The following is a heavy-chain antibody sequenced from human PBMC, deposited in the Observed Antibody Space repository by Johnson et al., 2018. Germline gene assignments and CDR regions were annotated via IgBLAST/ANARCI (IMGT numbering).Heavy chain of an antibody. Sequence: VQLLESGPGLVKPSETLSLTCTVSGGSISSYYWSWIRQPPGKGLEWIGYIYDSGSINYNPSLKSRVTISVDTSKNQFSLKLSSVTAADTAVYYCARDRATVTTGIFDLWGQGTMVTVSS. V-gene: IGHV4-59*01. CDR2: IYDSGSI. CDR3: ARDRATVTTGIFDL. J-gene: IGHJ3*01. CDR1: GGSISSYY. D-gene: IGHD4-17*01.